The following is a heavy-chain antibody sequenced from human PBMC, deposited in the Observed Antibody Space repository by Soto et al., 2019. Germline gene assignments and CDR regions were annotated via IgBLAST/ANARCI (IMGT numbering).Heavy chain of an antibody. CDR3: ARAAVKYNWFDP. CDR1: GGSISSGGYS. J-gene: IGHJ5*02. V-gene: IGHV4-30-2*01. Sequence: PSETLSLTCAVSGGSISSGGYSWIWIRQPPGKGLEWIGYIYHSGSTYYNPSLKSRVTISVDRSKNQFSLKLSSVTAADTAVYYCARAAVKYNWFDPWGQGTLVTVSS. D-gene: IGHD4-17*01. CDR2: IYHSGST.